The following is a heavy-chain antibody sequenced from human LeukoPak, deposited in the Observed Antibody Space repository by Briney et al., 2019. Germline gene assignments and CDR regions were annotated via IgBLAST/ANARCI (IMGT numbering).Heavy chain of an antibody. D-gene: IGHD4/OR15-4a*01. J-gene: IGHJ4*02. V-gene: IGHV3-74*01. Sequence: GGSLRLPCAASGHTFSIYYMHWVRQAPGKGLVWVSRINSDGSSKRYADSVRGLFTISRDNAKNTLYLQIISLRAEDTAVYYCARVHGAYPVVYWGQGTLVTVSS. CDR2: INSDGSSK. CDR3: ARVHGAYPVVY. CDR1: GHTFSIYY.